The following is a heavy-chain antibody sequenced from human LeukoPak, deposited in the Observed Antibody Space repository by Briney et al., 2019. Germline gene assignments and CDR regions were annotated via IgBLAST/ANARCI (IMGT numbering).Heavy chain of an antibody. J-gene: IGHJ4*02. D-gene: IGHD5-18*01. CDR3: ARDRSYGSFNY. V-gene: IGHV3-48*03. CDR1: GFTFSSYE. CDR2: ISSSGSTI. Sequence: AGGSLRLSCAASGFTFSSYEMNWVRQAPGKGLEWVSYISSSGSTIYYADSVKGRFTISRDNAKNSLYLQMSSLRAEDTAVYYCARDRSYGSFNYWGQGTLVTVSS.